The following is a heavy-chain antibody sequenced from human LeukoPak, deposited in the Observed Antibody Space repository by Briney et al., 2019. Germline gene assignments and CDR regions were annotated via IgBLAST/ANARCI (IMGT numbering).Heavy chain of an antibody. J-gene: IGHJ4*02. CDR1: GGSFSGYY. V-gene: IGHV4-34*01. D-gene: IGHD6-6*01. CDR2: INHSGST. CDR3: ARSLSALASGIAARPRYFDY. Sequence: SSETLPLTCAVYGGSFSGYYWSWIRQPPGKGLEWIGEINHSGSTNYNPSLKSRVTISVDTSKNQFSLKLSSVTAADTAVYYCARSLSALASGIAARPRYFDYWGQGTLVTVSS.